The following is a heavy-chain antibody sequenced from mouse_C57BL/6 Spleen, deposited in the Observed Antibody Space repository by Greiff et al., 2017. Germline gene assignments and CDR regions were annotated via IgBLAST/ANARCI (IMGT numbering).Heavy chain of an antibody. D-gene: IGHD1-1*01. CDR3: AMSGSNYFDY. CDR1: FTSYW. J-gene: IGHJ2*01. Sequence: FTSYWMHWVKQRPGQGLEWIGRIHPSDSDTNYNQKFKGKATLTVDKSSSTAYMQLSSLTSEDSAVYYCAMSGSNYFDYWGQGTTLTVSS. V-gene: IGHV1-74*01. CDR2: IHPSDSDT.